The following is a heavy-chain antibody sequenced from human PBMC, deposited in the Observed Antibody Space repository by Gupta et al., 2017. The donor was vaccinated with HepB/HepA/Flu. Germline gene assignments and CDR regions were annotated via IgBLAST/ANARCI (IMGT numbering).Heavy chain of an antibody. CDR1: GFTFGSRD. CDR2: IGSAGDRI. D-gene: IGHD3-10*01. Sequence: EVYLVESGGGLMKCGVSLRLAGAASGFTFGSRDMSWIRQAPGKGLEWVAQIGSAGDRINYADSVRGRFTISRDNAKNSLYLQMNSLRAEDTAIYFCAELELRGGLDYWGQGTLVTVSS. J-gene: IGHJ4*02. CDR3: AELELRGGLDY. V-gene: IGHV3-48*03.